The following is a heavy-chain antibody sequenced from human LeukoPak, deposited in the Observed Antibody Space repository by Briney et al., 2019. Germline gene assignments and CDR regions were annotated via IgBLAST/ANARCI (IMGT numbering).Heavy chain of an antibody. J-gene: IGHJ6*02. CDR3: ARGTGGYYYGMDV. Sequence: PGGSLRLSCAASGFTFRSYAMSWVRQAPGKGLEWVSAISGSGGSTYYADSVKGRFTISRDNSKNTLSLQMNSLRAEDTAVYYCARGTGGYYYGMDVWGQGTTVTVSS. D-gene: IGHD1/OR15-1a*01. V-gene: IGHV3-23*01. CDR1: GFTFRSYA. CDR2: ISGSGGST.